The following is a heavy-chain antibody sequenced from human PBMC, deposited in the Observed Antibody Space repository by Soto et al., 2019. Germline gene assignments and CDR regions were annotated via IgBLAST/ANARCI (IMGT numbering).Heavy chain of an antibody. Sequence: PSETLSLTCTVSGGSISSGDYYWSWIRQPPGKGLEWIGYIYYSGSTYYNPSLKSRVTISVDTSKNQFSLKLSSVTAADTAVYNCARGEKAGRDYYYGMDVWGQGTTVTVSS. D-gene: IGHD1-1*01. CDR1: GGSISSGDYY. CDR2: IYYSGST. J-gene: IGHJ6*02. CDR3: ARGEKAGRDYYYGMDV. V-gene: IGHV4-30-4*01.